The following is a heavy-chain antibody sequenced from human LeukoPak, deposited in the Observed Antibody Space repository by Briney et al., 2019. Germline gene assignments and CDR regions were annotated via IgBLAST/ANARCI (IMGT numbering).Heavy chain of an antibody. J-gene: IGHJ4*02. CDR1: GGSISSHY. V-gene: IGHV4-59*11. CDR2: IYYSGST. CDR3: ASTSGYCSGGNCYSAFDY. D-gene: IGHD2-15*01. Sequence: SETLSLTCTVSGGSISSHYWSWIRQPPGKGLEWIGYIYYSGSTNYNPSLKSRLTISVDTSNNQFSLKLSSVTAADTAVYYCASTSGYCSGGNCYSAFDYWGQGTLVTVSS.